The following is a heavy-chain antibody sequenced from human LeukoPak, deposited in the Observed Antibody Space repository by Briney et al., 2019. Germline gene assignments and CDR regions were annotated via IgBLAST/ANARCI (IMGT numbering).Heavy chain of an antibody. J-gene: IGHJ4*02. V-gene: IGHV3-23*01. CDR3: AKDLFMGTIGDFDY. CDR2: ISGSGGST. Sequence: PGVSLRLSCTASGFTFSSYAVSWVRQAPGKGLEWISVISGSGGSTYYADSVKGRFTISRENSKNTLYLQLNSLRAEDTAVYYCAKDLFMGTIGDFDYWGQGTLVTVFS. CDR1: GFTFSSYA. D-gene: IGHD3-10*01.